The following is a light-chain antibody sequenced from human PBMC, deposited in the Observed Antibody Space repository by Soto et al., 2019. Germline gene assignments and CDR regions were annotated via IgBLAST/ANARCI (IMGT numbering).Light chain of an antibody. CDR2: GAS. Sequence: EIVMTQSPATLSVSPGERATLSCRASQSVSSNLAWYQQKPGQAPTLLIYGASNRATGIPARFSGSGSGTEFTLTISSLQSEDFAVYYCQQYNNWPRTFGHGTKVEIQ. J-gene: IGKJ1*01. CDR3: QQYNNWPRT. CDR1: QSVSSN. V-gene: IGKV3-15*01.